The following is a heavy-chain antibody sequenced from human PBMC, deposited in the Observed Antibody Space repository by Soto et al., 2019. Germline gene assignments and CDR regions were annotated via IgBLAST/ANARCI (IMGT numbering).Heavy chain of an antibody. CDR3: AHSLIPNWGSRGAFDY. J-gene: IGHJ4*02. CDR2: INNDGSDT. Sequence: SLRLSCGASGFIFSNNWIDLVLQDTGKGLEWVSHINNDGSDTSYADSVKSRLTITKDTSKNQVVLTMTNMDPVDTATYYCAHSLIPNWGSRGAFDYWGQGTLVTVSS. D-gene: IGHD7-27*01. CDR1: GFIFSNNW. V-gene: IGHV3-74*01.